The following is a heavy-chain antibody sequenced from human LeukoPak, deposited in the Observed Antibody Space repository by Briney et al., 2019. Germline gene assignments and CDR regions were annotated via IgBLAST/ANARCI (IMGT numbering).Heavy chain of an antibody. J-gene: IGHJ5*02. CDR3: ARGCLVVVPAAPATKNWFDP. V-gene: IGHV4-34*01. D-gene: IGHD2-2*01. CDR2: INHSGST. CDR1: GGSFSGYY. Sequence: SETLSLTCAVYGGSFSGYYWSWIRQPPGKGLEWIGEINHSGSTNYNPSLKSRVTISVDTSKNQFSLRLSSVTAADTAVYYCARGCLVVVPAAPATKNWFDPWGQGTLVTVSS.